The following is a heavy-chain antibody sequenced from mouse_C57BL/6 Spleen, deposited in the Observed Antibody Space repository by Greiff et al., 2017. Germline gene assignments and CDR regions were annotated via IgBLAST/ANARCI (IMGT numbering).Heavy chain of an antibody. CDR1: GYTFTSYW. D-gene: IGHD3-2*02. Sequence: VQLQQPGAELVRPGTSVKLSCKASGYTFTSYWMHWVKQRPGQGLEWIGVIDPSDSYTNYNQKFKGKATLTVDTSSSTAYMQLSSLTSEDSAVYYCAKKQLRLPFAYWGQGTLVTVSA. V-gene: IGHV1-59*01. J-gene: IGHJ3*01. CDR3: AKKQLRLPFAY. CDR2: IDPSDSYT.